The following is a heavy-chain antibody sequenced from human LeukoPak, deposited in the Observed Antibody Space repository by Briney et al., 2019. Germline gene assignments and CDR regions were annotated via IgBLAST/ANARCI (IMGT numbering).Heavy chain of an antibody. CDR1: GFSLSNSGVG. CDR3: AHMAPYDILTGPFDY. V-gene: IGHV2-5*02. Sequence: SGPTLVKSTQTRTLTCTFSGFSLSNSGVGVGWIRQPPGKALEWIALIYWDDDKRYSPSLKSRLTITKDTSKNQVVLTMTNMDPVDTATYYCAHMAPYDILTGPFDYWGQGTLVTVAS. J-gene: IGHJ4*02. CDR2: IYWDDDK. D-gene: IGHD3-9*01.